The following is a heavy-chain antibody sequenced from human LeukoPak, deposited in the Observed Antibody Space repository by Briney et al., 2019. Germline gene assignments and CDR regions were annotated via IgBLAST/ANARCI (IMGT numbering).Heavy chain of an antibody. J-gene: IGHJ6*02. D-gene: IGHD2-15*01. V-gene: IGHV3-30-3*01. Sequence: GRSLRLSCAASGFTFSSYAMHWVRQAPGKGLEWVAVISYDGSNKYYADSVKGRFTISRDNSKNTLYLQMNSLRAEDTAVYYCARDIASTRMDVWGQGTTVSVSS. CDR2: ISYDGSNK. CDR1: GFTFSSYA. CDR3: ARDIASTRMDV.